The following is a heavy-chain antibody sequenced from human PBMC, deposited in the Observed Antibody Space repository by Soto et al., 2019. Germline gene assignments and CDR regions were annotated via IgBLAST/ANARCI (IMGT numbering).Heavy chain of an antibody. V-gene: IGHV3-11*01. CDR2: ISSSGSTI. J-gene: IGHJ6*03. Sequence: GGSLRLSCAASGFTCSDYYMSWIRQAPGKGLEWVSYISSSGSTIYYADSVKGRFTISRDNAKNSLYLQMNSLRAEDTAVYYCAREGVGSSWYFYYYYMDVWGKGTTVTVSS. D-gene: IGHD6-13*01. CDR1: GFTCSDYY. CDR3: AREGVGSSWYFYYYYMDV.